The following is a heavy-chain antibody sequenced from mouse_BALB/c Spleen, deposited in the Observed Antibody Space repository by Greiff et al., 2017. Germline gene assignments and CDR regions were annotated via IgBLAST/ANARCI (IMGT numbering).Heavy chain of an antibody. D-gene: IGHD3-1*01. Sequence: EVKVVESGGGLVKPGGSLKLSCAASGFTFSSYTMSWVRQTPEKRLEWVATISSGGGNTYYPDSVKGRFTISRDNAKNNLYLQMSSLRSEDTALYYCARGARGNYAMDYWGQGTSVTVSS. CDR1: GFTFSSYT. V-gene: IGHV5-9*03. J-gene: IGHJ4*01. CDR3: ARGARGNYAMDY. CDR2: ISSGGGNT.